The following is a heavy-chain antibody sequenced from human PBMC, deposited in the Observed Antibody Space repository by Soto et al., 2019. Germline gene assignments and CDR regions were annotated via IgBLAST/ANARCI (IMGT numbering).Heavy chain of an antibody. CDR2: LSGSGGTT. D-gene: IGHD4-17*01. CDR3: AHPRGYGVFDAYDI. J-gene: IGHJ3*02. CDR1: GVTFSNYA. Sequence: GSLRLSCTVSGVTFSNYAMNWVRQAPGKGLEWVSSLSGSGGTTYYADSVKGRFTISRDNSMNALYLQMNSLRVEDTAVYYCAHPRGYGVFDAYDIWAQGTMVTVSS. V-gene: IGHV3-23*01.